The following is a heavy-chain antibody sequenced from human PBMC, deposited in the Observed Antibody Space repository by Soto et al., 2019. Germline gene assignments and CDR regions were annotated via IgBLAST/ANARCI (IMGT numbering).Heavy chain of an antibody. V-gene: IGHV3-74*01. CDR2: ISSDGTRI. D-gene: IGHD2-2*03. CDR1: GFTFSSYW. J-gene: IGHJ4*02. CDR3: VRDDPGPGMDY. Sequence: GSLRLSCAASGFTFSSYWMHWVRQAPGKGLVWVSRISSDGTRISYADSVKGRFTISRDNAKNTLYLQMNSLRAEDTAVYFCVRDDPGPGMDYWGLGTMVTVSS.